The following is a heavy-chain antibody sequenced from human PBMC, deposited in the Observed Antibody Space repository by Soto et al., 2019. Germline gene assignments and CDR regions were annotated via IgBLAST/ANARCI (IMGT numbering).Heavy chain of an antibody. CDR2: INANSGGT. V-gene: IGHV1-2*02. J-gene: IGHJ4*02. Sequence: VASVKVSCKASGYTFSDYYMHWVRQAPGQGLEWMGWINANSGGTTYAPKFQGRVTMTRDTSISTAYMELSRLRSDDTAIYFCARLQIEVAGTNWGQGTLVTVSS. CDR3: ARLQIEVAGTN. D-gene: IGHD6-19*01. CDR1: GYTFSDYY.